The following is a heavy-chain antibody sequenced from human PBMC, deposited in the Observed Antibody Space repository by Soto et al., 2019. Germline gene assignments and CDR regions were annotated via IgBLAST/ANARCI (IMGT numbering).Heavy chain of an antibody. V-gene: IGHV3-23*01. D-gene: IGHD3-16*02. CDR3: AKDAGSGYRIFDAFDI. Sequence: GGSLRLSCTASGFTFGDYAMSWFRQAPGKGLEWVSAISGSGSNTYYADSVKGRFTISRDNSKNTLYLQMNSLRAEDTAVYYCAKDAGSGYRIFDAFDIWGQGTMVTVSS. CDR2: ISGSGSNT. J-gene: IGHJ3*02. CDR1: GFTFGDYA.